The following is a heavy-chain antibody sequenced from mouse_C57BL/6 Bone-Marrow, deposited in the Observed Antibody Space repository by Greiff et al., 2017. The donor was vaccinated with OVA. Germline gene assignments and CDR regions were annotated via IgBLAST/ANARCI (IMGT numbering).Heavy chain of an antibody. J-gene: IGHJ1*03. Sequence: EVKLMESGPELVKPGASVKIPCKASGYTFTDYNMDWVKQSHGKSLEWIGDINPNNGGTIYNQKFKGKATLTVDKSSSTAYMELRSLTSEDTAVYYCARLGSSYVYFDVWGTGTTVTVSS. CDR1: GYTFTDYN. CDR3: ARLGSSYVYFDV. D-gene: IGHD1-1*01. V-gene: IGHV1-18*01. CDR2: INPNNGGT.